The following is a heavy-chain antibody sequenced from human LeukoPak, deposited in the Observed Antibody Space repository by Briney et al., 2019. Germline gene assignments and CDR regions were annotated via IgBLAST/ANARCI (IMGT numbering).Heavy chain of an antibody. Sequence: SETLSLTCTVSGGSISSYYWSWIRQPAGKGLEWIGRIYTSGGTNYNPSLKSRVTISVDKSKNQFSLKLSSVTAADTAVYYCAREERQQLVLFYYYYYMDVWGKGTTVTVSS. V-gene: IGHV4-4*07. D-gene: IGHD6-13*01. CDR1: GGSISSYY. J-gene: IGHJ6*03. CDR3: AREERQQLVLFYYYYYMDV. CDR2: IYTSGGT.